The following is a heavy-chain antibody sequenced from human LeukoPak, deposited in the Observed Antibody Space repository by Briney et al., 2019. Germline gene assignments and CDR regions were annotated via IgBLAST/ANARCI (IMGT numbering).Heavy chain of an antibody. CDR3: ARRGSYSGSGYYYNAIDY. V-gene: IGHV4-39*07. Sequence: TCTVSGGSISSGGYYWSWIRQPPXKGLEWIGSIYYSGSTYYNPSLKSRVTISVDTSKNQFSLRLSSVTAADTAVYYCARRGSYSGSGYYYNAIDYWGQGTLVTVSS. J-gene: IGHJ4*02. D-gene: IGHD3-10*01. CDR2: IYYSGST. CDR1: GGSISSGGYY.